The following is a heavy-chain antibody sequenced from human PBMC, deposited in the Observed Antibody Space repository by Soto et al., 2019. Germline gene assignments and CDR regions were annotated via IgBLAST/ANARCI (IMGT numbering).Heavy chain of an antibody. CDR2: ISYDGSNK. V-gene: IGHV3-30-3*01. D-gene: IGHD3-22*01. J-gene: IGHJ3*02. Sequence: GGSLRLSCAASGFTFRSYAMHWVRQAPGKGLEWVAVISYDGSNKYYADSVKGRFTISRDNSKNTLYLQMNSLRAEDTAVYYCARAAPYYDSSLDAFDIWGQGTMVTVSS. CDR1: GFTFRSYA. CDR3: ARAAPYYDSSLDAFDI.